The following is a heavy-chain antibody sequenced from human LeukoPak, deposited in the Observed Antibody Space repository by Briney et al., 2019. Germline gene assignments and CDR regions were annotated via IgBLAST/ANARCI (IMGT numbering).Heavy chain of an antibody. CDR3: ARDPLGYCSSTSCPPDY. Sequence: PSQTLSITCTVSGGSISSGDYYWSWIRQPPGKGLEWIGYIYYSGSTYYNPSLKSRVTISVDTSKNQFSLKLSSVTAADTAVYYCARDPLGYCSSTSCPPDYWGQGTLVTVSS. CDR1: GGSISSGDYY. V-gene: IGHV4-30-4*08. D-gene: IGHD2-2*01. CDR2: IYYSGST. J-gene: IGHJ4*02.